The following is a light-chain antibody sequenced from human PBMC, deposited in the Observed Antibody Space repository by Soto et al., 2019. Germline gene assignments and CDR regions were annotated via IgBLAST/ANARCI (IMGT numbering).Light chain of an antibody. J-gene: IGKJ3*01. CDR3: QQSHSAPFN. CDR2: AAS. Sequence: DIQMTQSPFSLSASLGDRVTITCRASQSISDYLNWYQQKPGKGPKLLIFAASSLQVGVPAWISGSGSGTDFTLTTSSQQPEDFASYFCQQSHSAPFNFGTGTTVDIK. V-gene: IGKV1-39*01. CDR1: QSISDY.